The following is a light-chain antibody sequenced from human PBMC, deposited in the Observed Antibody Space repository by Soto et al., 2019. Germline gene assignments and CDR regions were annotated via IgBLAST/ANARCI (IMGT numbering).Light chain of an antibody. J-gene: IGLJ2*01. Sequence: QSVLTQPPSASGTPGQRVTISCSGSSSNIGSNYVYWYHQLPGTAPKLLIYSNNQRPSGVPDRFSGSKSGTSASLAISGLQSEDEADYYCAAWDDSLNGVVFGGGTKLTVL. CDR1: SSNIGSNY. V-gene: IGLV1-44*01. CDR3: AAWDDSLNGVV. CDR2: SNN.